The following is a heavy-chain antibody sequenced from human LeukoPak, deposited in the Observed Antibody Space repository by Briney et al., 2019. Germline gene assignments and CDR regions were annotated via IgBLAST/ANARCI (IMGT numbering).Heavy chain of an antibody. CDR1: GFTFSSYS. J-gene: IGHJ6*03. CDR3: AREGKRITMVRGVITPRGYYYMDV. V-gene: IGHV3-72*01. D-gene: IGHD3-10*01. CDR2: TRKKANSYTT. Sequence: PGGSLRLSCAASGFTFSSYSMNWVRQAPGKGLEWVGRTRKKANSYTTEYAASVKGRFTISRDDPKNSLYLQMNSLKTEDTAVYYCAREGKRITMVRGVITPRGYYYMDVWGKGTTVTVSS.